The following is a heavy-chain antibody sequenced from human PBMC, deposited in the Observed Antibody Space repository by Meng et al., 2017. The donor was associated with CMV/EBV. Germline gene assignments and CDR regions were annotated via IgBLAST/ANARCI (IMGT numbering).Heavy chain of an antibody. V-gene: IGHV4-31*03. J-gene: IGHJ5*02. CDR1: GGSISSGGYY. Sequence: SETLSLTCIVSGGSISSGGYYWSWIRQHPGKGLEWIGYIYYSGSTYYNPSLKSRVTISVDTSKNQFSLKLSSVTAADTAVYYCARAGLNYDFWSGYILGWFDPWGQGTLVTVSS. D-gene: IGHD3-3*01. CDR3: ARAGLNYDFWSGYILGWFDP. CDR2: IYYSGST.